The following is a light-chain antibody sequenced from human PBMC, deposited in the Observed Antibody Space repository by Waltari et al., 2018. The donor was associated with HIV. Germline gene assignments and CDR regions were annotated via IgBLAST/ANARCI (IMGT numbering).Light chain of an antibody. CDR1: SSDVGGYNY. V-gene: IGLV2-14*03. J-gene: IGLJ1*01. Sequence: QSALTQPASVSGSPGQSITISCTGTSSDVGGYNYVSWYQQHPGQAPKLMIYDVSNRPSGVSKRCSGSKPGNTASLTISGLQAEDEADYYCSSYTSSSPYVFGTGTKVTVL. CDR2: DVS. CDR3: SSYTSSSPYV.